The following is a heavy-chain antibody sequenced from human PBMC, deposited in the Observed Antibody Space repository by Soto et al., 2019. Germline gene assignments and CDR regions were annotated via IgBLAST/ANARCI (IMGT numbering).Heavy chain of an antibody. CDR1: GFTFSSYA. J-gene: IGHJ5*02. CDR2: ISYDGSNK. CDR3: ARXXNDAVAGDFGWFDP. D-gene: IGHD6-19*01. Sequence: QVQLVESGGGVVQPGRSLRLSCAASGFTFSSYAMHWVRQAPGKGLEWVAVISYDGSNKYYADSVKGRFTISRDNSKNTLYLQMNSLRAEDTAVYYCARXXNDAVAGDFGWFDPWGQGTLVTVSS. V-gene: IGHV3-30-3*01.